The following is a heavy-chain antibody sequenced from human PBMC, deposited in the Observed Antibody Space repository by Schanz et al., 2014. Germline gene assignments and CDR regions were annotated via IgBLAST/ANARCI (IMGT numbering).Heavy chain of an antibody. CDR2: LTGSGGGT. V-gene: IGHV3-23*04. CDR3: AKDGRLPYYGTGSDFDY. CDR1: GFTFSTYA. Sequence: VHLVESGGGVVQPGRSLRLSCAASGFTFSTYAMSWVRQAPGKGPEWVSSLTGSGGGTYYADSVKGRFTISRDDAKNSLYLQMNSLRAGDTAVYYCAKDGRLPYYGTGSDFDYWGQGTLVAVSS. J-gene: IGHJ4*02. D-gene: IGHD3-22*01.